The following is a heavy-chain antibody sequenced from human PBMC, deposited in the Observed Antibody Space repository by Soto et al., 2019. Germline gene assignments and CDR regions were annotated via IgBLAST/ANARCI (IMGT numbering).Heavy chain of an antibody. CDR1: GYTXTSYG. D-gene: IGHD1-1*01. CDR3: ATDRRSRRYNWNEVNWFDP. CDR2: ISAYNGNT. Sequence: SXKVSFKASGYTXTSYGIGLVRQAPGQGLEWIGWISAYNGNTNYAQKRQGRVTMTTDTSTSTAYIELRSLRSDHTAVYYCATDRRSRRYNWNEVNWFDPWGQGTLGTVS. J-gene: IGHJ5*02. V-gene: IGHV1-18*01.